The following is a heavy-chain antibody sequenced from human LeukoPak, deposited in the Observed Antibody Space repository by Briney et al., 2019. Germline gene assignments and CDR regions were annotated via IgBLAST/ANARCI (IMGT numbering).Heavy chain of an antibody. CDR1: GGSISSYY. CDR3: AREVRCSTTRCYSLFDY. D-gene: IGHD2-2*02. J-gene: IGHJ4*02. Sequence: SETLSLTCTVSGGSISSYYWNWVRQPAGKGLEWIGRIYTSGSTNHDPSLKSRVTMSVDMSKNQFSLRLSSVTAADTAVYYCAREVRCSTTRCYSLFDYWGQGTLVTVSS. V-gene: IGHV4-4*07. CDR2: IYTSGST.